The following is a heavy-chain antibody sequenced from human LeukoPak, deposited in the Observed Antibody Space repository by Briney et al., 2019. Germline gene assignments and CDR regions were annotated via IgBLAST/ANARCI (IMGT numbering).Heavy chain of an antibody. CDR3: ARYRRGYYDSSGYLFDP. CDR2: IIPIFGTA. V-gene: IGHV1-69*13. J-gene: IGHJ5*02. CDR1: GHIFTSYY. D-gene: IGHD3-22*01. Sequence: SVKVSCKASGHIFTSYYMYWVRQAPGQGLEWMGGIIPIFGTANYAQKFQGRVTITADESTSTAYMELSSLRSEDTAVYYCARYRRGYYDSSGYLFDPWGQGTLVTVSS.